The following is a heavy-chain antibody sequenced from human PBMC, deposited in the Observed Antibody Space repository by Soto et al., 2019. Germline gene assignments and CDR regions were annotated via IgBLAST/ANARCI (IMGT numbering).Heavy chain of an antibody. Sequence: SETLSVTCTVSGGSINTFYWSWVRQPAGKGLEWIGRIFSSGSTSFNPSLESRVAMSVDTSKNHFSLNLSSVTAADMAVYYCAREGSYSAYNFAHGIQLWSFDFWGQGALVSVSS. CDR2: IFSSGST. CDR1: GGSINTFY. CDR3: AREGSYSAYNFAHGIQLWSFDF. V-gene: IGHV4-4*07. J-gene: IGHJ4*02. D-gene: IGHD5-12*01.